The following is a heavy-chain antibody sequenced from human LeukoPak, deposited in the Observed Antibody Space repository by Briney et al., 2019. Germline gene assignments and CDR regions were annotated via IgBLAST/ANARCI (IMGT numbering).Heavy chain of an antibody. CDR2: ISSSSSYI. CDR1: GFTLSSHS. J-gene: IGHJ4*02. Sequence: GGSLRLSCAAYGFTLSSHSMNWVRQAPGKGLEWVSSISSSSSYIHSADSVKGRFTISRDNAKNSLYLQMNSLRAEDTAVYYCARTQGVSYYDILTGYYVSPGDDYWGQGTLVTVSS. V-gene: IGHV3-21*01. D-gene: IGHD3-9*01. CDR3: ARTQGVSYYDILTGYYVSPGDDY.